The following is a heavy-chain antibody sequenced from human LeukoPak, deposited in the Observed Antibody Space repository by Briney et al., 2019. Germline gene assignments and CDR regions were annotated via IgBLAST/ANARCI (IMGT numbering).Heavy chain of an antibody. D-gene: IGHD2-21*02. CDR1: GFTFSSYG. CDR2: ISYDGNNK. J-gene: IGHJ5*02. Sequence: PGRSLRLSCAASGFTFSSYGMHWVRQAPGKGLEWVAIISYDGNNKYYADSVKGRFTISRDNSKNTLYLQMNSLRDEDTAVYYCARDHRDCGGDCYDRPSWGQGTLVTVSS. CDR3: ARDHRDCGGDCYDRPS. V-gene: IGHV3-30*03.